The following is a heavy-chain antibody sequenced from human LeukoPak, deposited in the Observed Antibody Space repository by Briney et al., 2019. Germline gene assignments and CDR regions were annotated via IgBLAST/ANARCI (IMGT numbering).Heavy chain of an antibody. CDR3: ATDYCSGGSCYVGAFDI. Sequence: ASVKVSCKVSGYTLTELSMHWVRQAPGKRLEWMGGFDPEDGETIYAQKFQGRVTMTEDTSTDTAYMELSSLRSEDTAVYYCATDYCSGGSCYVGAFDIWGQGTMVTVSS. J-gene: IGHJ3*02. V-gene: IGHV1-24*01. D-gene: IGHD2-15*01. CDR2: FDPEDGET. CDR1: GYTLTELS.